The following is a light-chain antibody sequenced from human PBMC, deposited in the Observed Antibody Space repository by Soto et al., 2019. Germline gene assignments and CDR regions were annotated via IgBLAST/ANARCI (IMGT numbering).Light chain of an antibody. CDR2: GAS. CDR3: QQYNNWPPWT. CDR1: QSVNSN. J-gene: IGKJ1*01. Sequence: EIVLTQSPATLSVSPGERATLSCRASQSVNSNLAWYQQKPGQAPRLLIYGASTRATGIPARFSGSESGTESTLTISSLQSEDFAVYYCQQYNNWPPWTFGQGTKVEIK. V-gene: IGKV3-15*01.